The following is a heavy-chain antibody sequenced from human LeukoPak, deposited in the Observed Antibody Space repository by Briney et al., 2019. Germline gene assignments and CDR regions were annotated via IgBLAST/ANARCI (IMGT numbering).Heavy chain of an antibody. J-gene: IGHJ4*02. V-gene: IGHV1-2*02. CDR1: GYTFTGYY. D-gene: IGHD1-7*01. CDR3: ARDNMTGPTGCDY. Sequence: ASVKVSCKASGYTFTGYYMHWVRQAPGQGLEWMGWINPNSGGTNYAQKFQGRVTMTRDTSISTAYMELSRLRSDDTAVYYCARDNMTGPTGCDYWGQGTLVTVSS. CDR2: INPNSGGT.